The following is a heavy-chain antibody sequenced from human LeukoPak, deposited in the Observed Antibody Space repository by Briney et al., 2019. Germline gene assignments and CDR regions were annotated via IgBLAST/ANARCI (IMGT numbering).Heavy chain of an antibody. J-gene: IGHJ3*02. Sequence: SGGSLRLSCAASGFTFSSIAMSWVRQAPDKGLEWVSTISGSGGGTYYADSVKGRFTISRDNSKSTLYLQMNSLRAEDTAVYYCARDWGVVVAATFDFDIWGQGTMVTVSS. V-gene: IGHV3-23*01. D-gene: IGHD2-15*01. CDR3: ARDWGVVVAATFDFDI. CDR1: GFTFSSIA. CDR2: ISGSGGGT.